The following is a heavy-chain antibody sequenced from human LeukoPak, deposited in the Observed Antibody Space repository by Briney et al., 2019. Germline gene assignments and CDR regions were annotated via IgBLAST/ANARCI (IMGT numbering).Heavy chain of an antibody. V-gene: IGHV5-51*01. Sequence: GESLKISCKGSGYSFTSYWIGWVRQMPGKGLEWMGIIYPDDSDTKYSPSFQGQVTISADKSISTAYLQWSSLKASDTAMYYCARHGSGYYYDSSGFDYWGQGTLVTVSS. D-gene: IGHD3-22*01. CDR2: IYPDDSDT. CDR3: ARHGSGYYYDSSGFDY. J-gene: IGHJ4*02. CDR1: GYSFTSYW.